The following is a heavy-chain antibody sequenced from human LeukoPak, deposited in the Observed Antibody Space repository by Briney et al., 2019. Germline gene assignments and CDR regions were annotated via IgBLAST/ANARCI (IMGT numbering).Heavy chain of an antibody. D-gene: IGHD4-17*01. V-gene: IGHV1-18*01. Sequence: ASVKVSCKASGVTFSSYSITWVRQAPGQGLEWMGWISAYNGNTNYAQKLQGRVTMTTDTSTSTAYMELRSLRSDDTAVYYCARATTVTFYFDYWGQGTLVTVSS. CDR1: GVTFSSYS. CDR2: ISAYNGNT. CDR3: ARATTVTFYFDY. J-gene: IGHJ4*02.